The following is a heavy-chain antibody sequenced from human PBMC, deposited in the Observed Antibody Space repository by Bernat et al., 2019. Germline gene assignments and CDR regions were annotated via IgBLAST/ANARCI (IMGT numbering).Heavy chain of an antibody. Sequence: QVQLQQSGPGLVKPSQTLSLTCAISGDSVSSNSAAWNWIRQSPSRGLEWLGRTYYRSKWYNDYAVSVKSRITINPDTSKHQFSLQLNSVTPEDTAVYYCARDRFSAVAGNRRSFDYWGQGTLVTVSS. V-gene: IGHV6-1*01. CDR1: GDSVSSNSAA. CDR2: TYYRSKWYN. D-gene: IGHD6-19*01. CDR3: ARDRFSAVAGNRRSFDY. J-gene: IGHJ4*02.